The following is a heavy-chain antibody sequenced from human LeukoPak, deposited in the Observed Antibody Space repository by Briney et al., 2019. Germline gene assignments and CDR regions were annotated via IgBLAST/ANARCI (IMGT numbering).Heavy chain of an antibody. CDR2: TWYDGSIE. Sequence: GGSLRLSCGASGFTFNTYGIHWVRQALGKGLEWVAVTWYDGSIEYYGDSVKGRFTISRDNSKKTVYLQMNSLRAEDTAVYYCARGYYGSGKFDYWGQGTLVTVSS. CDR1: GFTFNTYG. V-gene: IGHV3-33*01. CDR3: ARGYYGSGKFDY. J-gene: IGHJ4*02. D-gene: IGHD3-10*01.